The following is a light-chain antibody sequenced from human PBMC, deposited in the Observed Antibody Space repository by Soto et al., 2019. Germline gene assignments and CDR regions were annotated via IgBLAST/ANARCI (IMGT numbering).Light chain of an antibody. CDR1: QSVSSSY. V-gene: IGKV3-20*01. CDR3: QHYGSSLWT. CDR2: DTS. J-gene: IGKJ1*01. Sequence: EIVLTQSPGTLYLSPGERATLSCRASQSVSSSYLTWYQQKPGQAPSLLIYDTSSRATDIPDRFSGSGSGTDFTLTISRLEPEDFAVYYCQHYGSSLWTFGQGTTVDLK.